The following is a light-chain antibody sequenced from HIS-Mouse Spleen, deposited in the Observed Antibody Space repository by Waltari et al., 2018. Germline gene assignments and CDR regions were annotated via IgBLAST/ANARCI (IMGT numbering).Light chain of an antibody. V-gene: IGLV2-14*02. CDR1: SSDVGSYNL. J-gene: IGLJ1*01. Sequence: QSALTQPASVSGSPGQSITISCTGTSSDVGSYNLVSWYQQHPGKAPKLMIYDVSNRPSGVSNRFSGSKSGNTASLTISGLQAEDEADYYCSSYTSSSTYVIGTGTKVTVL. CDR3: SSYTSSSTYV. CDR2: DVS.